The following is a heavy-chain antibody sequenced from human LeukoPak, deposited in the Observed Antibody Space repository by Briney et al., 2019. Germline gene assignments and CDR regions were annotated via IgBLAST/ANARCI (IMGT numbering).Heavy chain of an antibody. Sequence: GGSLRLSCTASGFIFSDYYMSWFRQAPGKGLEWLSHISGSGRTIHYADSVKGRLTVSRDTAKNSLYLQMNDLRAEDTAVYYCARAVIAAQGYYYYMDVWGKGTTVTVPS. CDR1: GFIFSDYY. J-gene: IGHJ6*03. CDR2: ISGSGRTI. D-gene: IGHD2/OR15-2a*01. V-gene: IGHV3-11*04. CDR3: ARAVIAAQGYYYYMDV.